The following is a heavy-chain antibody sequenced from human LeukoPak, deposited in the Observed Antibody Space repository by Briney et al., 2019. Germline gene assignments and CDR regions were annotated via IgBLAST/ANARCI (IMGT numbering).Heavy chain of an antibody. CDR2: IIPILGIA. D-gene: IGHD3-3*01. J-gene: IGHJ4*02. CDR1: GYTFTSYD. CDR3: ASDGDDY. V-gene: IGHV1-69*04. Sequence: SVKVSCKASGYTFTSYDINWVRQATGQGLEWMGRIIPILGIANYAQKFQGRVTITADKSTSTAYMELSSLRSEDTAVYYCASDGDDYWGQGTLVTVSS.